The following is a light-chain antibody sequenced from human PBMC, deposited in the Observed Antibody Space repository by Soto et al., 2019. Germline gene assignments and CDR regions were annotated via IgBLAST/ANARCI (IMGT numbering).Light chain of an antibody. Sequence: PLSLRGPPGEPAAMSWRTAQILLHSNGYNYLDWYLQKPGQSPQLLIYLGSNRASGVADRVSGSGSGTLLTLNTSRLEAEDVVVYHSMEALKPSTFGQRTE. CDR1: QILLHSNGYNY. CDR2: LGS. J-gene: IGKJ1*01. CDR3: MEALKPST. V-gene: IGKV2-28*01.